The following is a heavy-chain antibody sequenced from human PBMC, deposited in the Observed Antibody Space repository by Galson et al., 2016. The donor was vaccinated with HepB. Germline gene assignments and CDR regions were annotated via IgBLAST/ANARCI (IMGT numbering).Heavy chain of an antibody. CDR1: GFIFRGYG. D-gene: IGHD4-11*01. CDR3: AGQSSWTTAFDY. CDR2: DSMDGRRK. J-gene: IGHJ4*02. V-gene: IGHV3-30*03. Sequence: SLRLSCAGSGFIFRGYGMHWVRQAPGKGLEWVAADSMDGRRKFYADSVKGRFTISRDNSKNTLSLQVNSLRAEDTAVYYCAGQSSWTTAFDYWGQGTRVTVSS.